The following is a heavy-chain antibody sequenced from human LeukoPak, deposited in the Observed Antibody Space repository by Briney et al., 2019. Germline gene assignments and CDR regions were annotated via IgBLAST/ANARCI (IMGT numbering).Heavy chain of an antibody. D-gene: IGHD5-12*01. Sequence: SETLSLTCAVYGVSFSGYYWSWLRQPPGKGLEWIGEINHSGSTNYNPSLKSRVTISVDTSKNQFSLKLSSVTAADTAVYYCAREWLSPLGYWGQGTLVTVSS. V-gene: IGHV4-34*01. CDR2: INHSGST. J-gene: IGHJ4*02. CDR3: AREWLSPLGY. CDR1: GVSFSGYY.